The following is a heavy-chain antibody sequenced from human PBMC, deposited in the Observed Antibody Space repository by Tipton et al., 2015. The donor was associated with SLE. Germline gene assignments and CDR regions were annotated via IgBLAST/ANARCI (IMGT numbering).Heavy chain of an antibody. CDR3: ARAPRTDYFDY. V-gene: IGHV3-7*01. CDR2: IKQDGSEK. J-gene: IGHJ4*02. CDR1: GFTISSSW. Sequence: SLRLSCAASGFTISSSWMNWVRQAPGKGLEWVANIKQDGSEKYYVDSVKGRFTISRDDAKNSLYLQMNSLRAEDTAVYYCARAPRTDYFDYWGQGTLVTVSS.